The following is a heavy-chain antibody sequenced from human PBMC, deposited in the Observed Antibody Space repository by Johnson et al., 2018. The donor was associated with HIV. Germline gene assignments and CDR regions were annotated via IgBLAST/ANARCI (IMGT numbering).Heavy chain of an antibody. V-gene: IGHV3-9*01. CDR2: ISWNSGSI. Sequence: VQLVESGGGLVQSGGSLRLSCAVSGFTFDDYAMHWVRQAPGKGLEWVSGISWNSGSIGYADSVKGRFTISRDNAKNSLYLQMNSLRTEDTALYSCAKDIEWGRQNDAFDIWGQGTMVTVSS. D-gene: IGHD1-26*01. CDR1: GFTFDDYA. CDR3: AKDIEWGRQNDAFDI. J-gene: IGHJ3*02.